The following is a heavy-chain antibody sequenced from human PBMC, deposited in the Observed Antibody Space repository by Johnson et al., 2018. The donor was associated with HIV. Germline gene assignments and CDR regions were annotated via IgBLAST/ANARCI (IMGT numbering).Heavy chain of an antibody. D-gene: IGHD6-13*01. CDR2: ISYDGSNK. CDR3: ARDRRQQLVPGGAFDI. V-gene: IGHV3-30*04. CDR1: GFTFSSYA. Sequence: QVQLVESGGGLVQPGGSLRLSCAASGFTFSSYAMHWVRQAPGKGLEWVAVISYDGSNKYYADSVKGRFTISRDNSKNTLYLQMNSLRAEDTAVYYCARDRRQQLVPGGAFDIWGQGTMVTVSS. J-gene: IGHJ3*02.